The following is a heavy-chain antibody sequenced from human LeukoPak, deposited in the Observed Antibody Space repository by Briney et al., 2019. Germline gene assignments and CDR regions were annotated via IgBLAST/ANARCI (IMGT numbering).Heavy chain of an antibody. D-gene: IGHD1/OR15-1a*01. V-gene: IGHV3-48*01. CDR2: ISSSTSTI. CDR3: ARGITGTNNWFDP. Sequence: GGSLRLSCAASGFTFSTYSMNWVRQAPGKGLEWVSYISSSTSTIYYAGSVKGRFTISRDNSKNTLYLQMNSLRAEDTAVYYCARGITGTNNWFDPWGQGTLVTVSS. J-gene: IGHJ5*02. CDR1: GFTFSTYS.